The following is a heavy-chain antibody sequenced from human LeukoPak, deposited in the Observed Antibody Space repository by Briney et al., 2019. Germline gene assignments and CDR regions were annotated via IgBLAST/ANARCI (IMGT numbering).Heavy chain of an antibody. CDR3: AREVVIVPDYFYYGLDV. CDR1: GGSISSYY. V-gene: IGHV4-59*01. Sequence: SETLSLTCTVSGGSISSYYWSWIRQPPGKGLEWIGYIYYSGSTNYNPSLKSRVTISADTSKNQFSLKLSSVTAADTAVYYCAREVVIVPDYFYYGLDVWGQGTTVTVSS. CDR2: IYYSGST. D-gene: IGHD2/OR15-2a*01. J-gene: IGHJ6*02.